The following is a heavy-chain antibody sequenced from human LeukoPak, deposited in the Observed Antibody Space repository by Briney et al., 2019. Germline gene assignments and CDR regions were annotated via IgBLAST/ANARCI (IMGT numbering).Heavy chain of an antibody. CDR2: IIPIFDTS. V-gene: IGHV1-69*06. CDR3: ATEPPFYDILTAYSPYP. Sequence: GSSVKVSCKASGGTFSNYAITWVRQAPGHGLEWMGGIIPIFDTSNYALKFQGRVTITADKSTSTAYMELSSLRSEDTAVYYCATEPPFYDILTAYSPYPWGQGTLVTVSS. CDR1: GGTFSNYA. D-gene: IGHD3-9*01. J-gene: IGHJ5*02.